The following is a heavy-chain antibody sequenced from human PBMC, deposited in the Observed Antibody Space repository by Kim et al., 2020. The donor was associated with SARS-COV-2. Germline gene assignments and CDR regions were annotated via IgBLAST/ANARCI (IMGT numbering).Heavy chain of an antibody. D-gene: IGHD3-3*01. CDR1: GFTFSSYG. V-gene: IGHV3-30*18. Sequence: GGSLRLSCAASGFTFSSYGMHWVRQAPGKGLEWVAVISYDGSNKYYADSVKGRFTISRDNSKNTLYLHMNSLRPEDTAVYYCAKARYDLWGSFEYWGQGT. CDR2: ISYDGSNK. CDR3: AKARYDLWGSFEY. J-gene: IGHJ4*02.